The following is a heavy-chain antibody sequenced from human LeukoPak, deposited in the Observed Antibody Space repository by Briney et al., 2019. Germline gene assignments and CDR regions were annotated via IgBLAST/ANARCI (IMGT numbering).Heavy chain of an antibody. CDR2: IYYSGST. CDR3: ARLYSSWYEVGFPTYFDY. V-gene: IGHV4-59*08. D-gene: IGHD6-13*01. J-gene: IGHJ4*02. CDR1: GGSISSYY. Sequence: SETLSLTCTVSGGSISSYYWSWIRQPPGKGLEWIGYIYYSGSTNYNPSLKSRVTISVDTSKNQFSLKLSSVTAADTAVYYCARLYSSWYEVGFPTYFDYWGQGTLVTVSS.